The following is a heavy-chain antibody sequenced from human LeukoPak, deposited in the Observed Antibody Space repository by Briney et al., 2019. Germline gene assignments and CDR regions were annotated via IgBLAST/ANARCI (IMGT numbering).Heavy chain of an antibody. CDR3: ARDASTRCYLCEVDY. V-gene: IGHV3-21*01. D-gene: IGHD2-2*01. CDR1: GFTFSDYS. CDR2: ISASSNYI. Sequence: GGSLRLSCAASGFTFSDYSMNWVRQAPGKGLEWVSSISASSNYIYYADSVKGRFTISRDNAKNSLYLQMSSLRAEDTAVYYCARDASTRCYLCEVDYWGQGALVTVSS. J-gene: IGHJ4*02.